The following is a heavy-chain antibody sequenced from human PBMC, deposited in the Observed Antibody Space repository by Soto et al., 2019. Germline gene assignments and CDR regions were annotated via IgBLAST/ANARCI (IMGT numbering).Heavy chain of an antibody. CDR2: TYYSGSA. D-gene: IGHD5-12*01. J-gene: IGHJ6*01. V-gene: IGHV4-39*01. CDR1: GGSISSSSYY. Sequence: QLQLQESGPGLVKPSETLSLTCNVSGGSISSSSYYWGWIRQPPGKGLEWIGSTYYSGSAYYNPSLKSRVTISVDTSKNQFSLKLSSVTAADTAVYYCARNQPRWLQSPPGMDVW. CDR3: ARNQPRWLQSPPGMDV.